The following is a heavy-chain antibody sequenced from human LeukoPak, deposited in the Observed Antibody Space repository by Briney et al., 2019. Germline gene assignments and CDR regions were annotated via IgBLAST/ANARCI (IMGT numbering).Heavy chain of an antibody. J-gene: IGHJ4*02. CDR2: IIPIFGTA. Sequence: ASVKVSCKASGGTFSNYAISWVRQAPGQGLEWMGGIIPIFGTANYAQKFQGRVTITADESTSTVYMELSSLRSEDTAVYYCARLVSAESDYWGQGTLVTVSS. D-gene: IGHD2-8*01. CDR3: ARLVSAESDY. CDR1: GGTFSNYA. V-gene: IGHV1-69*01.